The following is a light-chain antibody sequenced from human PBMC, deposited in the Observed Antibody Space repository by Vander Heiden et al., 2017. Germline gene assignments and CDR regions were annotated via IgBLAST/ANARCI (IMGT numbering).Light chain of an antibody. CDR2: RNR. Sequence: QSVLSQPPSASGTPGQRVTISCSGSSSNIGRYSVSWYQQTPGTAPKLLIHRNRQWPSGVPDRFSGSKSGTSGSLAISGVQAEDEADYYCEASDDKPNGWVFGGGTKLTVL. CDR3: EASDDKPNGWV. J-gene: IGLJ3*02. V-gene: IGLV1-44*01. CDR1: SSNIGRYS.